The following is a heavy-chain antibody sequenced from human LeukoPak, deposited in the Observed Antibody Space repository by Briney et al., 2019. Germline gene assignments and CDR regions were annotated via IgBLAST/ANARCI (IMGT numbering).Heavy chain of an antibody. Sequence: SQTLSLTCAISGDSVSSNSAAWNWIRQSPSRGLEWRGRTYCRSKWYNDYAVSVKSRITINPDTSKNQFSLQLNSVTPEDTAVYYCASQRGYSYGPYYYYYMDVWGKGTTVTVSS. V-gene: IGHV6-1*01. CDR2: TYCRSKWYN. CDR1: GDSVSSNSAA. J-gene: IGHJ6*03. D-gene: IGHD5-18*01. CDR3: ASQRGYSYGPYYYYYMDV.